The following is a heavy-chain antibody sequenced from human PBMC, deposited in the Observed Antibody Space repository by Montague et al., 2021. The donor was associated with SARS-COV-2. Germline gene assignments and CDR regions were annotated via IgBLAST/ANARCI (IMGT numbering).Heavy chain of an antibody. Sequence: PLRLSCAASGFTFSSYAMHWVRQAPGKGLEWVAVISYDGSNKYYADSVKGRFTISRDNSKNTLYLQMNSLRAEDMAVYYCARVPPGLLWFGEIDYWGQGTLVTVSS. CDR1: GFTFSSYA. J-gene: IGHJ4*02. V-gene: IGHV3-30-3*01. D-gene: IGHD3-10*01. CDR2: ISYDGSNK. CDR3: ARVPPGLLWFGEIDY.